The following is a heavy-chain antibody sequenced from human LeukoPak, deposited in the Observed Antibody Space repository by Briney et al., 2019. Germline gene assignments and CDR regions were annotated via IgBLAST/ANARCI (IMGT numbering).Heavy chain of an antibody. J-gene: IGHJ4*02. CDR2: IIPIFGTA. CDR3: ARDGGAYCGGDCYWYYFDY. V-gene: IGHV1-69*01. CDR1: GGTFSSYA. Sequence: ASVKVSCKASGGTFSSYAISWVRPAPGQGLEWMGGIIPIFGTANYAQKFQGRVTITADESTSTAYMELSSLRSEDTAVYYCARDGGAYCGGDCYWYYFDYWGQGTLVTVSS. D-gene: IGHD2-21*02.